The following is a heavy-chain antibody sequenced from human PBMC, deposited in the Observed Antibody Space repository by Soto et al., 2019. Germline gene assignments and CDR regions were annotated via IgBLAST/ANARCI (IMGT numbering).Heavy chain of an antibody. V-gene: IGHV5-10-1*01. CDR3: AVQRYDSDTGPNFQYYFDS. CDR2: IDPSDSQT. CDR1: GYSFAVYW. J-gene: IGHJ4*02. D-gene: IGHD3-22*01. Sequence: GESLKISCTGSGYSFAVYWITWVRQKPGKGLDCMGRIDPSDSQTYYSPSFRGHVTISVTKSITTVFLQWSSLRASDTAMYYCAVQRYDSDTGPNFQYYFDSWGQGTPVTVSS.